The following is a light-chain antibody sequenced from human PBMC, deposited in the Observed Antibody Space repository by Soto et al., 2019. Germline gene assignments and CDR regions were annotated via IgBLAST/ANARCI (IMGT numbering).Light chain of an antibody. Sequence: QSVLTQPASVSGSPGQSITISCTGTSSDVGGYNYVSWYQQHPGKAPKLMIYDVSNRPSGVSNRLSGSKSGNTASLTISGLQAEDEADYYCSSYTSSSTRVFGTGTKLTV. CDR2: DVS. CDR1: SSDVGGYNY. J-gene: IGLJ1*01. CDR3: SSYTSSSTRV. V-gene: IGLV2-14*01.